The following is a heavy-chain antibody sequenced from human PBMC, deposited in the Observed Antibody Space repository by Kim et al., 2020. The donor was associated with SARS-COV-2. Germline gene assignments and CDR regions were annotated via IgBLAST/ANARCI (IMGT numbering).Heavy chain of an antibody. J-gene: IGHJ5*02. D-gene: IGHD3-10*01. CDR1: GGSFSGYY. CDR2: IHNSGIT. V-gene: IGHV4-34*01. Sequence: SETLSLTCAVYGGSFSGYYWSCIRQPPGKGLEWIGEIHNSGITNYNPSLKSRVTISVDTSKNQFSLKLSSLTAADTAVYYCARGSNYYGSGRQNWFDPWG. CDR3: ARGSNYYGSGRQNWFDP.